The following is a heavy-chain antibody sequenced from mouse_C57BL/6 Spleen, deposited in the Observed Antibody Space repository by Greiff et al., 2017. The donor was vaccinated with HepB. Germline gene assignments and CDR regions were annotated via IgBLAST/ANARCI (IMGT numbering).Heavy chain of an antibody. Sequence: VQLQQSGPELVKPGASVKISCKASGYTFTDYYMNWVKQSHGKSLEWIGDINPNNGGTSYNQKFKGKATLTVDKSSSTAYMELHGLTSEDSAVYYFARSNWNYFDYWGQGTTLTVSS. CDR2: INPNNGGT. CDR1: GYTFTDYY. CDR3: ARSNWNYFDY. J-gene: IGHJ2*01. V-gene: IGHV1-26*01. D-gene: IGHD4-1*02.